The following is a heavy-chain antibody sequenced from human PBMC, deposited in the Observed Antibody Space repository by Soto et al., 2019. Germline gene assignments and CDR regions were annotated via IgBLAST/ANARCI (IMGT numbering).Heavy chain of an antibody. CDR2: IWYDGTRE. D-gene: IGHD1-1*01. CDR3: ARDISFGAYDL. V-gene: IGHV3-33*01. CDR1: GFTFSRHG. J-gene: IGHJ1*01. Sequence: PGGSLRLSCAASGFTFSRHGMQWARQAPGKGLEWVALIWYDGTRESYADSVKGRFTISRDQSESTLYLQMNRLRADDTAVYYCARDISFGAYDLWGQGTLVTV.